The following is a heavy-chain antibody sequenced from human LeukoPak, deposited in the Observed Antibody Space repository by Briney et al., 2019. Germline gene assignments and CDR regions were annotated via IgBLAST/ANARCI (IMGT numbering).Heavy chain of an antibody. CDR1: GYTFTSYG. J-gene: IGHJ5*02. CDR2: ISAYNVNT. D-gene: IGHD2-2*01. CDR3: ARDHCSSTSCPLNWFDP. Sequence: WASVKVSCKASGYTFTSYGISWVRQAPGQGLEWMGWISAYNVNTNYAQKLQGRVTMTTDTSTSTAYMELRSLRSDDTAVYYCARDHCSSTSCPLNWFDPWGQGTLVTVSS. V-gene: IGHV1-18*01.